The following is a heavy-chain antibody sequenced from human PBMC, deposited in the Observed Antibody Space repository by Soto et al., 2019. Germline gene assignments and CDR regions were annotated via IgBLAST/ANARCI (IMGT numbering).Heavy chain of an antibody. Sequence: DVHLVESGGGLVRPGGSLRLSCAASGFTFSSYWMHWVRQVPGKGLVWVSRINEYGSVINYADSVKGRFTIFRDNSKNTLYLEMNSLRAEDAAVYYCTRDSGGRGAYWGQGTLVTVSS. V-gene: IGHV3-74*01. CDR3: TRDSGGRGAY. CDR2: INEYGSVI. CDR1: GFTFSSYW. D-gene: IGHD3-16*01. J-gene: IGHJ4*02.